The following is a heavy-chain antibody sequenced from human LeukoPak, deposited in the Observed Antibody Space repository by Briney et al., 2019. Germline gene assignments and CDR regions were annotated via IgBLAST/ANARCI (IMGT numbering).Heavy chain of an antibody. V-gene: IGHV1-18*01. D-gene: IGHD3-22*01. J-gene: IGHJ4*02. Sequence: ASVKVSCKASGYTFTSYGISWVRQAPGQGLEWMGWISAYNGNTNYAQKVQGRVTMTTDTSTSTAYMELRSLRSDDTAVYYCARGEYDSSGYYYATSYYFDYWGQGTLVTVSS. CDR1: GYTFTSYG. CDR3: ARGEYDSSGYYYATSYYFDY. CDR2: ISAYNGNT.